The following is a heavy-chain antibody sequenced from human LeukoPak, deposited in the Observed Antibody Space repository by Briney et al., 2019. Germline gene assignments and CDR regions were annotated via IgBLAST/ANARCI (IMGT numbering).Heavy chain of an antibody. Sequence: GRSLRLSCAASGFTFSSYAMNWVRQAPGKGLEWVAVISYDGSNKYYADSVKGRFTISRDNSKNTLYLQMNSLRAEDTAVYYCARGGIAVAGYFDYWGQGTLVTVSS. D-gene: IGHD6-19*01. J-gene: IGHJ4*02. CDR1: GFTFSSYA. V-gene: IGHV3-30-3*01. CDR2: ISYDGSNK. CDR3: ARGGIAVAGYFDY.